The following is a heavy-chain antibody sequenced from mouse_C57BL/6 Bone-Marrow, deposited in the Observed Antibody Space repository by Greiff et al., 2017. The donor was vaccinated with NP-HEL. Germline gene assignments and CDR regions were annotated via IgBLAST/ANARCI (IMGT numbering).Heavy chain of an antibody. J-gene: IGHJ4*01. CDR2: IDPSDSYT. CDR3: ARHAMDY. V-gene: IGHV1-69*01. Sequence: QVQLQQPGAELVMPGASVKLSCKASGYTFTSYWMHWVKQRPGQGLEWIGEIDPSDSYTNYNQKFKGKSTLTVDKSSSTAYMQLSSLTSEDSAVYYCARHAMDYWGQGTSVTVSS. CDR1: GYTFTSYW.